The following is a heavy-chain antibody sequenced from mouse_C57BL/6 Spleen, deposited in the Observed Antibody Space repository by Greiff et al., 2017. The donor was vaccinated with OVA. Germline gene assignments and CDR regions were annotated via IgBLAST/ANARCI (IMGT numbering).Heavy chain of an antibody. Sequence: VQLQQSGPELVKPGASVKISCKASGYAFSSSWMNWVKQRPGKGLEWIGRIYPGDGDTNYNGKFKGKATLTADKSSSTAYMQLSSLTSEDSAVYFCARERYFDVWGTGTTGTVSS. J-gene: IGHJ1*03. CDR1: GYAFSSSW. CDR3: ARERYFDV. V-gene: IGHV1-82*01. CDR2: IYPGDGDT.